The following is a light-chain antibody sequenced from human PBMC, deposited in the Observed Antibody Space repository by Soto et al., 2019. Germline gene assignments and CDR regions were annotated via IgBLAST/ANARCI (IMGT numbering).Light chain of an antibody. CDR3: QQYDNWPKT. V-gene: IGKV3-15*01. CDR1: QSITDN. CDR2: GAF. J-gene: IGKJ1*01. Sequence: IVVTQGQDALSVSPGKRATLSCRASQSITDNVAWYQQKSGQAPRLLIYGAFTRAAGVPARFSGSGSGTEFTLTISSLQSEDSAVYFCQQYDNWPKTFGQGTKVDIK.